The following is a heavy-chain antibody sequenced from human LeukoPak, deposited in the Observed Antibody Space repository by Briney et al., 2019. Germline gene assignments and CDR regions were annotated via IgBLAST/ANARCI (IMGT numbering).Heavy chain of an antibody. CDR3: ARVPFMGYYYYMDV. D-gene: IGHD1-26*01. J-gene: IGHJ6*03. Sequence: PSETLSLTCTVSGGSISSGSYYWSWIRQPAGKGLEWIGRIYTSGSTNYNPSLKSRVTISVDTSKNQFSLKLGSVTAADTAVYYCARVPFMGYYYYMDVWGKGTTVTVTS. CDR2: IYTSGST. V-gene: IGHV4-61*02. CDR1: GGSISSGSYY.